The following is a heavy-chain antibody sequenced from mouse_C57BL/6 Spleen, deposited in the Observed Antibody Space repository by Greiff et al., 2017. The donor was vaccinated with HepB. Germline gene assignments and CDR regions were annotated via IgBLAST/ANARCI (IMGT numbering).Heavy chain of an antibody. D-gene: IGHD1-1*01. CDR3: TTLITTGFAY. Sequence: EVQLQQSGAELVRPGASVKLSCTASGFNIKDDYMHWVKQRPEQGLEWIGWIDPENGDTEYASKFQGKATITADTSSNTAYLQLSSLTSGDTAVYYCTTLITTGFAYWGQGTLVTVSA. J-gene: IGHJ3*01. CDR1: GFNIKDDY. V-gene: IGHV14-4*01. CDR2: IDPENGDT.